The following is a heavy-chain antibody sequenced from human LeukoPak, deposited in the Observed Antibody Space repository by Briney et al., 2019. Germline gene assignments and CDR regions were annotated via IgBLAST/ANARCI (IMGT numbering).Heavy chain of an antibody. D-gene: IGHD3-16*01. CDR3: ARVRYRLAETYIDY. J-gene: IGHJ4*02. CDR2: INPNTGDT. V-gene: IGHV1-2*02. Sequence: ASAKVSCKASGYAFTGYHMHWVRQAPGQGLEWMGRINPNTGDTNFAQNFQGRVNMTRDTSITTAYMELSRLRSDDTAVYYCARVRYRLAETYIDYWGQGTLVTVSS. CDR1: GYAFTGYH.